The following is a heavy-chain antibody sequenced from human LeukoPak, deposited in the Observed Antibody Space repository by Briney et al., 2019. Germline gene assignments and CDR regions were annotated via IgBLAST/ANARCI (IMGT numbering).Heavy chain of an antibody. D-gene: IGHD2-2*01. J-gene: IGHJ4*02. V-gene: IGHV4-30-4*08. CDR3: ARVYCSSTSCYPYFDY. Sequence: SETLSLTRTVSGGSISSGDYYWSWIRQPPGKGLEWIGYIYYSGSTYYNPSLKSRVTISADTSKNQFSLKLSSVTAADTAVYYCARVYCSSTSCYPYFDYWGQGTLVTVSS. CDR1: GGSISSGDYY. CDR2: IYYSGST.